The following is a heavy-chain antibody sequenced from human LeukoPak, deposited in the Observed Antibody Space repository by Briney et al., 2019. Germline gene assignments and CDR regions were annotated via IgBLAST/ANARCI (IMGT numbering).Heavy chain of an antibody. J-gene: IGHJ4*02. CDR3: ASGGSIAALHGRIDY. CDR1: GGSISSHY. CDR2: IYYSGSN. D-gene: IGHD6-6*01. Sequence: SETLSLTCTVSGGSISSHYWSWIRQPPGKGLEWIGYIYYSGSNNYNPSLKSRVTISVDTSKNQFSLKLSSVTAADTAVYYCASGGSIAALHGRIDYWGQGTLVTVSS. V-gene: IGHV4-59*11.